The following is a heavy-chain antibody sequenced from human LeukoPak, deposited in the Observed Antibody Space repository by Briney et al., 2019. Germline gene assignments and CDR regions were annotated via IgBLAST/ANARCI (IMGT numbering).Heavy chain of an antibody. D-gene: IGHD2-2*01. CDR2: IISTGSTT. CDR3: ATGFWGYCSRNSCPLDN. CDR1: GFTFSSYS. J-gene: IGHJ4*02. Sequence: TGGSLRLSCAASGFTFSSYSMNWVRQAPGKGLEWISYIISTGSTTYYADSVKGRFTISRDNANNSVSLQMSSLRAEDTAVYYCATGFWGYCSRNSCPLDNWGQGTLVTVAS. V-gene: IGHV3-48*01.